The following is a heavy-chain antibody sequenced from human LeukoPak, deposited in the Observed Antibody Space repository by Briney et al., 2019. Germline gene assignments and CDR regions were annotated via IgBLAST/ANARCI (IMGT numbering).Heavy chain of an antibody. CDR1: GFIFSSYD. D-gene: IGHD2-8*01. J-gene: IGHJ4*02. CDR3: AKDGLMRFFDY. Sequence: GGSLRLSCAASGFIFSSYDMYWVRQAPGKGLEWVAVISNDGNNKQYADSVKGRFTISRDNSKNTLYLQMNGLRADDTAVYHCAKDGLMRFFDYWGQGTLVTVSS. CDR2: ISNDGNNK. V-gene: IGHV3-30*18.